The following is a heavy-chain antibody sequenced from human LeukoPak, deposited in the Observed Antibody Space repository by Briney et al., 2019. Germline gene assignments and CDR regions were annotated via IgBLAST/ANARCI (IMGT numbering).Heavy chain of an antibody. Sequence: PGGSLRLSCAASGFTFSSYSMNWVRQAPGKGLEWVSSISSSSSYIYYADSVKGRFTISRDNAKNSLYLQMNSLRAEDTAVYYCARDYDYVWGSYRPGNYFDYWGQGTLVTVSS. D-gene: IGHD3-16*02. CDR1: GFTFSSYS. CDR2: ISSSSSYI. CDR3: ARDYDYVWGSYRPGNYFDY. J-gene: IGHJ4*02. V-gene: IGHV3-21*01.